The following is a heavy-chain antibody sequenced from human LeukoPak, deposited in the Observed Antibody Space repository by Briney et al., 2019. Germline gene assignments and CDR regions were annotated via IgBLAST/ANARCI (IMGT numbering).Heavy chain of an antibody. CDR2: ITDTAANT. D-gene: IGHD5-24*01. CDR3: ARGGRCIWLQSYCDY. CDR1: GFTFSKYS. V-gene: IGHV3-23*01. J-gene: IGHJ4*02. Sequence: GGSLRLSCAASGFTFSKYSMHWVRQAPGKGLEWVSGITDTAANTYHADSVKGRLTISRDDSQNTLFLQLNSLRADDTAVYYCARGGRCIWLQSYCDYWGQGTLVTVSS.